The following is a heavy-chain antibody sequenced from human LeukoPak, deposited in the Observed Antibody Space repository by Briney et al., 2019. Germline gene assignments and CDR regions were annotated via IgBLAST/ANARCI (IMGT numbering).Heavy chain of an antibody. CDR3: ARDRTYYYGSSGPFEC. D-gene: IGHD3-22*01. Sequence: ASVKVSCKASGYTFTSYGISWVRQAPGQGLEWMGWISAYNGNTNYAQKLQGRVTMTTDTSTSTAYMELRSLRSDDTAVYYCARDRTYYYGSSGPFECWGQGTLVTVSS. CDR1: GYTFTSYG. J-gene: IGHJ4*02. V-gene: IGHV1-18*01. CDR2: ISAYNGNT.